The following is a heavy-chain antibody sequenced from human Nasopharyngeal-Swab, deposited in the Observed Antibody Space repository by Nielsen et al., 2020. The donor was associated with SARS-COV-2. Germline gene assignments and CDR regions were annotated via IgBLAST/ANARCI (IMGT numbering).Heavy chain of an antibody. CDR1: GFTFDDYA. Sequence: GGSLRLSCAASGFTFDDYAMHWVRQAPGKGLEWVSLISGDGGSTYYADSVKGRFTISRDNSKNTLYLQMNSLKTEDTAVYYCTTDPPGYYDFWSGWADIWGQGTMVTVSS. V-gene: IGHV3-43*02. J-gene: IGHJ3*02. CDR3: TTDPPGYYDFWSGWADI. D-gene: IGHD3-3*01. CDR2: ISGDGGST.